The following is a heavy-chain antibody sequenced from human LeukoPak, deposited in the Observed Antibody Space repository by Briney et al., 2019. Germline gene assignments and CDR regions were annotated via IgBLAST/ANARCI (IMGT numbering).Heavy chain of an antibody. Sequence: PSETLSLTCTVSGGSISTYYWSWIRQPPGKGLEWTGYVYYSGSTSYNPSLKSRVIISVDTSKNEFSLNVSSVTAADTAVYYCARHYGYSYGPDYWGQGTLVTVSS. V-gene: IGHV4-59*08. CDR2: VYYSGST. D-gene: IGHD5-18*01. CDR1: GGSISTYY. CDR3: ARHYGYSYGPDY. J-gene: IGHJ4*02.